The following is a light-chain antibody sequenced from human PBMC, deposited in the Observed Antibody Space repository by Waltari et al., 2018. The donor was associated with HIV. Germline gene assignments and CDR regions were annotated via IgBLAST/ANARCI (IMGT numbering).Light chain of an antibody. J-gene: IGLJ3*02. CDR3: AAWDDSLSGQWV. V-gene: IGLV1-47*01. Sequence: QSVLPQPPSASGTPGQRVTISCSGSGANIGSNYVYWYQQLPGTTTNLLIYRNNQRPSGVPDRFSGAKSGTSASLAISGLRSEDEADYYCAAWDDSLSGQWVFGGGTKLTVL. CDR2: RNN. CDR1: GANIGSNY.